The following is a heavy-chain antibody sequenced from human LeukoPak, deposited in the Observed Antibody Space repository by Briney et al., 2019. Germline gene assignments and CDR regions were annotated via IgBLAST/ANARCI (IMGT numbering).Heavy chain of an antibody. D-gene: IGHD5-18*01. J-gene: IGHJ4*02. V-gene: IGHV1-46*01. CDR2: INPSGGST. Sequence: ASVKVSCKASGYTFTSYYMHWVQQAPGHGLEWMGIINPSGGSTSYAQKFQGRVTMTRDTSTSTVYMELSGLRSEDTAVYYCARDGYSYGYDYWGQGTLVSVSS. CDR3: ARDGYSYGYDY. CDR1: GYTFTSYY.